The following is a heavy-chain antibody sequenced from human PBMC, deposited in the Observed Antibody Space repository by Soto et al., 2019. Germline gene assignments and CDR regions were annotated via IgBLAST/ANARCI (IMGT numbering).Heavy chain of an antibody. D-gene: IGHD1-1*01. Sequence: EVQLVESGGGLVQPGGSLRLSCAASGFTFSSYWMHWVRQAPGKGLVWVSRINSDGSSTSYADSVKGRFTISRDNAKKTLYLQKNSLRAEDTAVYYCARDWNEGGGGYYYYYMDVWGKGTTVTVSS. J-gene: IGHJ6*03. CDR2: INSDGSST. V-gene: IGHV3-74*01. CDR1: GFTFSSYW. CDR3: ARDWNEGGGGYYYYYMDV.